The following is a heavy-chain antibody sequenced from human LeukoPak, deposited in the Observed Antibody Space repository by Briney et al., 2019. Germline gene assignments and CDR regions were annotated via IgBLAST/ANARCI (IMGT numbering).Heavy chain of an antibody. V-gene: IGHV4-59*01. Sequence: PSETLSLTCTVSGGSISSYYWSWLRQPPGRGREWIGYIYYSGSTNYNPSLKSRVTISVDTSKNQFSLKLSSVTAADTAVYYCASSSSWYASDYWGQGTLVTVSS. CDR2: IYYSGST. D-gene: IGHD6-13*01. J-gene: IGHJ4*02. CDR1: GGSISSYY. CDR3: ASSSSWYASDY.